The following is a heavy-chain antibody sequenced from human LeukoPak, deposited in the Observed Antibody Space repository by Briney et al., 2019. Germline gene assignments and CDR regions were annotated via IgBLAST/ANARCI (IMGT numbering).Heavy chain of an antibody. J-gene: IGHJ4*02. CDR2: IHKAGTES. CDR1: GFTFTDYW. CDR3: ARVGTWELQRVFEY. Sequence: GGSLRLSCAASGFTFTDYWMTWVRQAPGKGLEWVANIHKAGTESYYVDSVKGRFAISRDNAKNSLYLQLSSLRVDDTAVYYCARVGTWELQRVFEYWGQGTLVTVSS. D-gene: IGHD1-26*01. V-gene: IGHV3-7*01.